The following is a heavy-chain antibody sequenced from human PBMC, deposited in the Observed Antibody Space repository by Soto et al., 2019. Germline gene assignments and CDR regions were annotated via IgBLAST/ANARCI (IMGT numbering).Heavy chain of an antibody. CDR2: IWYDGSNK. CDR1: GFTFSSYG. D-gene: IGHD1-26*01. J-gene: IGHJ3*02. V-gene: IGHV3-33*01. CDR3: ARAGMVGATRRDAFDI. Sequence: PGGSLRLSCAAAGFTFSSYGAHRVRQTPGKGLEWVAVIWYDGSNKYYADSVKGRFTISRDNSKNTLYLQMNSLRAEDTAVYYCARAGMVGATRRDAFDIWGQGTMVTVS.